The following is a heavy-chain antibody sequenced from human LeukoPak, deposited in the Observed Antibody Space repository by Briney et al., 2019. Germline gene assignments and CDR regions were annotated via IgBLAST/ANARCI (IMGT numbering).Heavy chain of an antibody. D-gene: IGHD6-13*01. CDR3: ARSYSSTWQFDAFDI. CDR1: GFTFSSYG. CDR2: ISYDGSNT. V-gene: IGHV3-30*19. J-gene: IGHJ3*02. Sequence: GRSLRLSCAASGFTFSSYGIHWVRQAPGKGLEGVAVISYDGSNTYYADSVKGRFTISRDNSKNTLYLRMNSLRPEDTAVYYCARSYSSTWQFDAFDIWGQGTMVTVSS.